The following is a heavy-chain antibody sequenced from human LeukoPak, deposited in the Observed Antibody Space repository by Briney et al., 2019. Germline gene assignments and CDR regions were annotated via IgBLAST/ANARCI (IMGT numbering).Heavy chain of an antibody. D-gene: IGHD5-12*01. Sequence: GGSLRLSCAASGFTFSSYSMNWVRQAPGKGLEWVSSISSSSSYIYYADSVKGRFTISRDDAKNSLYLQMNSLRAEDTAVYYCARDSLGATDDYWGQGTLVTVSS. CDR1: GFTFSSYS. CDR3: ARDSLGATDDY. CDR2: ISSSSSYI. J-gene: IGHJ4*02. V-gene: IGHV3-21*01.